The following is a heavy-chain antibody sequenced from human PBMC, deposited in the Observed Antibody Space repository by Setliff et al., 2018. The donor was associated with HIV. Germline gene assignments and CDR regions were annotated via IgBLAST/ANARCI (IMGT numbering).Heavy chain of an antibody. Sequence: SETLSLTCTVSGGSISIGGYYWSWIRQHPGKGLEWIGYIYHNGSTYYNPSLKSRVIISVDTSKNQFSLKLSSVTAADTAVYYCARGGGSRAATSSYYYMDVWGKGTTVTVSS. V-gene: IGHV4-31*03. CDR1: GGSISIGGYY. CDR2: IYHNGST. D-gene: IGHD2-15*01. J-gene: IGHJ6*03. CDR3: ARGGGSRAATSSYYYMDV.